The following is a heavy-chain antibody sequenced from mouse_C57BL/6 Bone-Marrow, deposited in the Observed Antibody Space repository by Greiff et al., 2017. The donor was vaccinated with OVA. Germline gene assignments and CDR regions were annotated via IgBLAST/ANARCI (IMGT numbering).Heavy chain of an antibody. CDR3: ARSRYGYYYAMDY. D-gene: IGHD1-1*01. CDR1: GYTFTSYW. CDR2: IHPNSGST. V-gene: IGHV1-64*01. Sequence: QVQLQQPGAELVKPGASVKLSCKASGYTFTSYWMHWVKQRPGQGLEWIGMIHPNSGSTNYNEKFKSKATLTVDKSSSTAYMQLSSLTSEDSAVYYCARSRYGYYYAMDYWGQGTSVTVSS. J-gene: IGHJ4*01.